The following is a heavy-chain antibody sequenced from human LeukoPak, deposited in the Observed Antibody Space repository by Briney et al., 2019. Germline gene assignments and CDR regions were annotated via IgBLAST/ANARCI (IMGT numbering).Heavy chain of an antibody. Sequence: GRSLRLSCAASGFTFSSYAMHWVRQAPGKGLERVAVISYDGSNKYYADSVKGRFTISRDNSKNTLYLQMNSLRAEDTAVYYCARDRVAVAAAAEYFQHWGQGTLVTVSS. V-gene: IGHV3-30-3*01. CDR2: ISYDGSNK. D-gene: IGHD6-19*01. J-gene: IGHJ1*01. CDR1: GFTFSSYA. CDR3: ARDRVAVAAAAEYFQH.